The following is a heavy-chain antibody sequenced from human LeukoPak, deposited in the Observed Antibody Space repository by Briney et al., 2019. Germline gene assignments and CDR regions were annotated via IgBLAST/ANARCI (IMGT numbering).Heavy chain of an antibody. Sequence: PGGSLRLSCAASGFTLSSYSMNWVRQAPGKGLEWVSSISSTSSYIYYADSVKGRFTISRDNAKNSLYLQMNSLRAEGTAVYYCARDTTTVTSAYWGQGTLVTVSS. D-gene: IGHD4-17*01. V-gene: IGHV3-21*01. CDR1: GFTLSSYS. CDR2: ISSTSSYI. CDR3: ARDTTTVTSAY. J-gene: IGHJ4*02.